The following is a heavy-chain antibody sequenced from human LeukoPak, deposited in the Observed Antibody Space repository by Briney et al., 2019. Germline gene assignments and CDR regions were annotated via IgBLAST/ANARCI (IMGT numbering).Heavy chain of an antibody. CDR3: ARRVAAAGSTGLRYIDV. CDR1: GFTFDDYA. D-gene: IGHD6-13*01. V-gene: IGHV3-9*01. CDR2: ISWNSGSI. J-gene: IGHJ6*03. Sequence: GGSLRLSCAASGFTFDDYAMHWVRQAPGKGLEWVSGISWNSGSIGYADSVKGRFTISRDNAKNSLYLQMNSLRAEDTAVYYCARRVAAAGSTGLRYIDVWGKGTTVTVSS.